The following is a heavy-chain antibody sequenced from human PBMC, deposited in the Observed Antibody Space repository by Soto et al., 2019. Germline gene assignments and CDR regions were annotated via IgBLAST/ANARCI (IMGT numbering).Heavy chain of an antibody. J-gene: IGHJ6*02. D-gene: IGHD2-2*01. CDR1: GFTFSSYS. CDR3: ARDLSIVVVPAAEGMDV. Sequence: PGGSLRLSCAASGFTFSSYSMNWVRQAPGKGLEWVSSISSSSSYIYYADSVKGRFTISRDNAKNSLYLQMNSLRAEDTAVYYCARDLSIVVVPAAEGMDVWGQGTTVTVYS. CDR2: ISSSSSYI. V-gene: IGHV3-21*01.